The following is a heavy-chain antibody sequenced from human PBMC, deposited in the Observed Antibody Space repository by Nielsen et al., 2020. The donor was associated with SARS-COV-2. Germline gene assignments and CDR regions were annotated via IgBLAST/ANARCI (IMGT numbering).Heavy chain of an antibody. CDR3: AKKGGVTIFGVAKDFDY. V-gene: IGHV3-30*18. Sequence: GGSLRLSCAASGFTFSSYGMHWVRQAPGKGLEWVAVISYDGSNKYYADSVKGRFTISRDNSKNTLYLQMNSLRAEDTAVYYCAKKGGVTIFGVAKDFDYWGQGTLVTVSS. CDR1: GFTFSSYG. CDR2: ISYDGSNK. D-gene: IGHD3-3*01. J-gene: IGHJ4*02.